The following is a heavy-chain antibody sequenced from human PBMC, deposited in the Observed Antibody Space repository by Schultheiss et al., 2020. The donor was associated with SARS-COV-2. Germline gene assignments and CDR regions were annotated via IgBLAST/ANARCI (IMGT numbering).Heavy chain of an antibody. D-gene: IGHD2-2*01. Sequence: GESLKISCAASGFTFSSYGMHWVRQAPGKGLEWVAVISYDGSNKYYADSVKGRFTISRDNSKNTLYLQMNSLRAEDTAVYYCAKDSSGTRGVDAFDIWGQGTMVTVAS. V-gene: IGHV3-30*12. CDR1: GFTFSSYG. J-gene: IGHJ3*02. CDR3: AKDSSGTRGVDAFDI. CDR2: ISYDGSNK.